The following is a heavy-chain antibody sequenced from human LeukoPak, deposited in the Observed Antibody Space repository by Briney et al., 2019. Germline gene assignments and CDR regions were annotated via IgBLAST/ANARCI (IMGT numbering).Heavy chain of an antibody. V-gene: IGHV4-30-4*01. CDR3: AREPTGDGSFDI. CDR2: IYYNGNA. Sequence: SETLSLTCTVSGGSITIDHYYWSWIRQPPGKGLEWIGYIYYNGNAYYNPSLKSRAIISVDTSKNQFSLKLSSVTAADMAVYYCAREPTGDGSFDIRGQGTVVTVSS. CDR1: GGSITIDHYY. D-gene: IGHD7-27*01. J-gene: IGHJ3*02.